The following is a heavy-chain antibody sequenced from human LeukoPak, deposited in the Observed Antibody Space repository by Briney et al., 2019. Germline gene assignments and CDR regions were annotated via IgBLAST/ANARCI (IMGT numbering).Heavy chain of an antibody. J-gene: IGHJ4*02. CDR1: GFTFSSYA. CDR3: AKRGGRDYDILTASY. V-gene: IGHV3-23*01. D-gene: IGHD3-9*01. Sequence: PGGSLRLSCAASGFTFSSYAMSWVRQAPGKGLEWVSAISGSGGSTYYADSVKGRFTISRDNSKNTLYLQMNSLRAEDTAVYYCAKRGGRDYDILTASYWGQGTLVTVSS. CDR2: ISGSGGST.